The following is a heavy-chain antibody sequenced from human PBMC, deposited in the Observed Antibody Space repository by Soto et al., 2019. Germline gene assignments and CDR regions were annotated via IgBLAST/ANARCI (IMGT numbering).Heavy chain of an antibody. J-gene: IGHJ6*02. CDR1: GDSVSSNSAA. V-gene: IGHV6-1*01. CDR2: TYYRSKWYN. D-gene: IGHD5-12*01. Sequence: SQTLSLTCAISGDSVSSNSAAWNWIRQSPSRGLEWLGRTYYRSKWYNDYAVSVKSRITINPDTSKNQFSLQLNSVTPEDTAVYYCGRAPLIVATSSFYYYYGMDVWGQGTTVTVSS. CDR3: GRAPLIVATSSFYYYYGMDV.